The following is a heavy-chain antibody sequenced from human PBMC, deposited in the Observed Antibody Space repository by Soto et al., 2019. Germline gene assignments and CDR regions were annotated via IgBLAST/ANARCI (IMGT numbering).Heavy chain of an antibody. CDR1: GGSISSGGYY. J-gene: IGHJ6*02. V-gene: IGHV4-31*03. D-gene: IGHD6-19*01. CDR2: IYYSGST. Sequence: PSETLSLTCTVSGGSISSGGYYWSWIRQHPGKGLEWIGYIYYSGSTYYNTSLKSRVTISVDTSKNQFSLKLSSVTAADTALYYCARGGQWLGYYYYYGMDVWGQGTTVTVSS. CDR3: ARGGQWLGYYYYYGMDV.